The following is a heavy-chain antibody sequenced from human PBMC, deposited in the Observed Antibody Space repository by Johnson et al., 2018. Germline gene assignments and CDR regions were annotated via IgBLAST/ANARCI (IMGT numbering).Heavy chain of an antibody. J-gene: IGHJ6*02. Sequence: VQLVETGGGVVQPGRSLRLSCAASGFTFSSYGMHWVRQAPGKGLEWVAVIWNDGSNKYYADSVKGRFTISRDNSKNTLYLQRNSLRAEDTAVYYCARVRLQYNYYYGMDVWGQGTTVTVSS. D-gene: IGHD4-11*01. CDR1: GFTFSSYG. V-gene: IGHV3-33*01. CDR3: ARVRLQYNYYYGMDV. CDR2: IWNDGSNK.